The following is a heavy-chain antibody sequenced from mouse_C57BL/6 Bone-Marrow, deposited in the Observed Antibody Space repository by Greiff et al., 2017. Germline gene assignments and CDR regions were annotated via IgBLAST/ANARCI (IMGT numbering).Heavy chain of an antibody. CDR3: ASLYYGSSY. V-gene: IGHV5-6*02. CDR1: GFTFSSYG. D-gene: IGHD1-1*01. J-gene: IGHJ2*01. CDR2: ISSGGSYT. Sequence: DVKLVESGGDLVKPGGSLKLSCAASGFTFSSYGMSWVRQTPDKRLEWVATISSGGSYTYYPDSVKGRFTISRDKAKNTLYLQMSSLKSEDTAMYYSASLYYGSSYWGQGTTLTVSS.